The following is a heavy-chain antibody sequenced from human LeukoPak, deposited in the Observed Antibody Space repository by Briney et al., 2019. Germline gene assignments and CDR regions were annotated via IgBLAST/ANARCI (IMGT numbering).Heavy chain of an antibody. V-gene: IGHV3-9*01. CDR3: ARNAYYYYYGMDV. CDR2: ISWNSGSI. CDR1: GFTFDDYA. Sequence: GGSLRLSCAASGFTFDDYAMHWVRQAPGKGLEWVSGISWNSGSIGYADSVKGRFTISRDNAKNSLYLQMNSLRAEDTAVYYCARNAYYYYYGMDVWGQGTTVTVSS. J-gene: IGHJ6*02.